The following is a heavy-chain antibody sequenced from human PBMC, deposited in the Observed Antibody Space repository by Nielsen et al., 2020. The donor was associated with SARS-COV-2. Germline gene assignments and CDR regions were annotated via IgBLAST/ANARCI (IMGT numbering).Heavy chain of an antibody. CDR2: INTNTGNP. D-gene: IGHD6-19*01. J-gene: IGHJ4*02. Sequence: ASVKVSCKASGYTFTSYAMNWVRQASGQGLEWMGWINTNTGNPTYAQGFTGRFVFSLDTSVSTAYLQISSLKAEDTAVYYCAREDSKQRSSGWPDTQTTIDYWGQGTLVTVSS. V-gene: IGHV7-4-1*02. CDR1: GYTFTSYA. CDR3: AREDSKQRSSGWPDTQTTIDY.